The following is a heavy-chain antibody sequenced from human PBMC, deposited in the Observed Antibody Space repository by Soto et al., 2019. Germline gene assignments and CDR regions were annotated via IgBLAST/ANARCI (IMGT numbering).Heavy chain of an antibody. CDR2: IYHSGST. CDR1: GGSISSSNW. V-gene: IGHV4-4*02. CDR3: ARDPYGDYVGDDY. J-gene: IGHJ4*02. Sequence: SETLSLTCAVSGGSISSSNWWSWVRQPPGKGLEWIVEIYHSGSTNYNPSLKSRVTISVDKSKNQFSLKLSSVTAADTAVYYCARDPYGDYVGDDYWGQGTLVTVSS. D-gene: IGHD4-17*01.